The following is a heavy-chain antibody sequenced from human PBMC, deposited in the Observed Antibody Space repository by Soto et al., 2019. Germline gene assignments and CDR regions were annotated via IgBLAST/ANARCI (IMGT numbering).Heavy chain of an antibody. D-gene: IGHD3-22*01. J-gene: IGHJ4*02. CDR1: GFSLATSGVG. CDR3: AHRRRYYDSSGYYSCFDY. Sequence: SCPTLVNPTQTLTLTCTFSGFSLATSGVGXGWIRQPPGKALEWLALIYWDDDKRYSPSLKNRLTITKDTSKNQVVLTMTNMDPVDTATYYCAHRRRYYDSSGYYSCFDYWGQGTLVTVSS. V-gene: IGHV2-5*02. CDR2: IYWDDDK.